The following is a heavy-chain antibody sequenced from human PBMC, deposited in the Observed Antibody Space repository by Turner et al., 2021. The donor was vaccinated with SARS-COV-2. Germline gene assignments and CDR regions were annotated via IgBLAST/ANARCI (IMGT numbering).Heavy chain of an antibody. CDR2: MSANSGNT. D-gene: IGHD2-2*02. CDR3: ARGSYCSSTKCYTGGWIDP. CDR1: VYTFTSYD. V-gene: IGHV1-8*01. Sequence: QVQLVQSGAEVKKPGASVQVSCTASVYTFTSYDSNWVRQATGQGLGWMGGMSANSGNTGYAQKFQGRVTMTRNTSISTDYMELSSLRSEDTAVYYCARGSYCSSTKCYTGGWIDPWGQGTLVTVSS. J-gene: IGHJ5*02.